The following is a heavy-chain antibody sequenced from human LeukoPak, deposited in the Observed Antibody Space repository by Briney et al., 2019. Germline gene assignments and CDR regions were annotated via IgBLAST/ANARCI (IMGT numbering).Heavy chain of an antibody. D-gene: IGHD2-15*01. CDR1: GGSISSSNW. CDR2: IYHSGST. J-gene: IGHJ5*02. V-gene: IGHV4-4*02. CDR3: ARDRHLGYCSGGSCPGHAGSHRRKTQFDP. Sequence: PSGTLSLTCAVSGGSISSSNWWSWIRQPPGKGLEWIGEIYHSGSTNYNPSLKSRVTISVDKSKNQFSLKLSSVTAADTAVYYCARDRHLGYCSGGSCPGHAGSHRRKTQFDPWGQGTLVTVSS.